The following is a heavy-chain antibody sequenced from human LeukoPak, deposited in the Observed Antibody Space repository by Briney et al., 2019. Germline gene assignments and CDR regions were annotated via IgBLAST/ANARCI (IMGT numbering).Heavy chain of an antibody. J-gene: IGHJ4*02. D-gene: IGHD3-10*01. CDR1: GCTFSSYW. V-gene: IGHV3-74*01. Sequence: GGSLPLSCAVSGCTFSSYWMHWVRQVPGKGLVWVSRISSDGSTTSYADSVKGRFTISRDNAKNTLYLQMNSLRAEDTAVYYCVNILFGWGQGTLVTVSS. CDR2: ISSDGSTT. CDR3: VNILFG.